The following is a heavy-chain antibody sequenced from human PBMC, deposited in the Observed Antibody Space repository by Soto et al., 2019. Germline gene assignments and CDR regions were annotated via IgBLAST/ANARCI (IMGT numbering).Heavy chain of an antibody. CDR2: TYYRSKWYN. V-gene: IGHV6-1*01. CDR1: GDSASSNSAA. CDR3: ATWRYDY. Sequence: SQTLSLTCAISGDSASSNSAAWNWIRHSPSRGLEWLGRTYYRSKWYNDYAVSLRGRITINPDTTKNQFSLQLNSATPEDTAVYYCATWRYDYWGQGTLVTVSS. J-gene: IGHJ4*02.